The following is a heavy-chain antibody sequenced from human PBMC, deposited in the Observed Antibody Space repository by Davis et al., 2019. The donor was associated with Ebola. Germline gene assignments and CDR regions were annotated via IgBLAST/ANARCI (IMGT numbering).Heavy chain of an antibody. CDR1: GYSISSGFH. V-gene: IGHV4-38-2*02. D-gene: IGHD4-17*01. CDR2: VSHTGTT. Sequence: SETLSLTCTLSGYSISSGFHWGWIRQPPGKGLEWIGTVSHTGTTDYKPSLKSRVTISVDTSKNQFSLKLGSVTAADTAVYYCARALTTVTTSWFDPWGQGTLVTVSS. J-gene: IGHJ5*02. CDR3: ARALTTVTTSWFDP.